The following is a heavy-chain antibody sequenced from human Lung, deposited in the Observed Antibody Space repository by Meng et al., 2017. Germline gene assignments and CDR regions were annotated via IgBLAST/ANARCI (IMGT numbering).Heavy chain of an antibody. J-gene: IGHJ4*02. CDR3: SGGPITMSHDFDY. Sequence: SETLPPPRCASGASFSDSYWSWFRHPPGEWGGWIGEIMHSGRNNYSTCFRSGAPISVTTSQNNLSLKLGSVDAEERAVYYFSGGPITMSHDFDYWGQGTLVTVSS. CDR1: GASFSDSY. CDR2: IMHSGRN. D-gene: IGHD3-10*02. V-gene: IGHV4-34*01.